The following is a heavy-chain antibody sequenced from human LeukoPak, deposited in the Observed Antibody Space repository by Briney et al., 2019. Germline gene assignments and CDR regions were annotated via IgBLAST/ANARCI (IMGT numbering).Heavy chain of an antibody. D-gene: IGHD1-26*01. V-gene: IGHV1-3*04. CDR1: GYTFTSYA. Sequence: AASVKVSCKASGYTFTSYAMHLVRQAPGQRLEWMGWINTGNGNTKYSQKFQGRVTITRDTSASTAYLELTSLRSEDAAVYYCARFSGAFDIWGQGTMVTVSS. J-gene: IGHJ3*02. CDR3: ARFSGAFDI. CDR2: INTGNGNT.